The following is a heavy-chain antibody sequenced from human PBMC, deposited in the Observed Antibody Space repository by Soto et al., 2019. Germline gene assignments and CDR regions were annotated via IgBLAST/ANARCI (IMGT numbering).Heavy chain of an antibody. CDR1: GGSFSGYY. V-gene: IGHV4-34*01. CDR2: INHSGST. J-gene: IGHJ6*02. Sequence: PSETLSLTCAVYGGSFSGYYWSWIRQPPGKGLEWIGEINHSGSTNYNPSLKCRVTISVDTSKNQFSLKLSSVTAADTAVYYCARGGYYYYGMDVWGQGTTVTVSS. CDR3: ARGGYYYYGMDV.